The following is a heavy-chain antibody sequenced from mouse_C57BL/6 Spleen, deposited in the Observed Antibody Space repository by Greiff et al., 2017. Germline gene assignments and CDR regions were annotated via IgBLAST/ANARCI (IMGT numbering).Heavy chain of an antibody. CDR2: IDPSDSFT. V-gene: IGHV1-69*01. CDR3: ARERADAMDY. Sequence: QVQLQQPGAELVMPGASVKLSCKASGYTFTSYWMHWVKQRPGQGLEWIGEIDPSDSFTNYNQKFKGKSTLTVDKSSSTAYMQLSSLTSEDSAVYYWARERADAMDYWGQGTSVTVSS. CDR1: GYTFTSYW. J-gene: IGHJ4*01.